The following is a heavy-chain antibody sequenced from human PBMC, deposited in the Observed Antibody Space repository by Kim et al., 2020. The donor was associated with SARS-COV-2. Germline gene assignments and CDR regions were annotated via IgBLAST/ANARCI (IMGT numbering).Heavy chain of an antibody. D-gene: IGHD3-10*01. V-gene: IGHV3-48*02. Sequence: STIYYANSVKGRFTISRDNAKNSLYLQMNSLRDEDTAVYYCESVGGSMDVWGQGTTVTVS. CDR2: STI. CDR3: ESVGGSMDV. J-gene: IGHJ6*02.